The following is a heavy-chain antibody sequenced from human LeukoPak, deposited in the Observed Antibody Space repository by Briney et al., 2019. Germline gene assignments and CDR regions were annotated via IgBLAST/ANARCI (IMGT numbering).Heavy chain of an antibody. CDR2: VSGSGSST. D-gene: IGHD3-3*01. CDR1: GFTFSSHA. V-gene: IGHV3-23*01. Sequence: GGSLRLSCAASGFTFSSHAMSWVRQAPGKGLEWVSTVSGSGSSTYYADSVEGRFAISRDNSKNTLYLQMNRLRAGDSAVYYCAKLTDFWSGYRPLYYMDVWGKGTTVTAS. J-gene: IGHJ6*03. CDR3: AKLTDFWSGYRPLYYMDV.